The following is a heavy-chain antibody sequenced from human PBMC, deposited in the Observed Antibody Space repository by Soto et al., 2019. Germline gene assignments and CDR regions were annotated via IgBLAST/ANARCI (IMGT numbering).Heavy chain of an antibody. CDR1: GGTFSSYA. Sequence: SVKVSCKASGGTFSSYAISWVRQAPGQGLEWMGGIIPIFGTANYAQKFQGRVTITADESTSTAYMELSSLRSEDTAVYYCARAPILLAAAGMGEGYWGQGTLVTVSS. V-gene: IGHV1-69*13. CDR2: IIPIFGTA. J-gene: IGHJ4*02. CDR3: ARAPILLAAAGMGEGY. D-gene: IGHD6-13*01.